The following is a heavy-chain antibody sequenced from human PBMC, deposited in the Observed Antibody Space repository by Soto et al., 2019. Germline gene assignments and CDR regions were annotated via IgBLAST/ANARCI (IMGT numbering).Heavy chain of an antibody. CDR1: GHTFTSYA. CDR2: INAGNGNT. J-gene: IGHJ6*02. D-gene: IGHD2-15*01. CDR3: ARGDIVVVVAALAYGMDV. V-gene: IGHV1-3*01. Sequence: GASVKVSCKASGHTFTSYAMHWVRQAPGQRLEWMGWINAGNGNTKYSQKFQGRVTITRDTSASTAYMELSSLRSEDTAVYYCARGDIVVVVAALAYGMDVWGQGTTVTVSS.